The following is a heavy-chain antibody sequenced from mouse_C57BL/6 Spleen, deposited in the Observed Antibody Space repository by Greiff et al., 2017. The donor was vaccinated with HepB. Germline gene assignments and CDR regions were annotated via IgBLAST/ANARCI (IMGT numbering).Heavy chain of an antibody. J-gene: IGHJ4*01. CDR3: AREGRYYAMDY. Sequence: DVQLVESEGGLVQPGSSMKLSCTASGFTFSDYYMAWVRQVPEKGLEWVANINYDGSSTYYLDSLKSRFIISRDNAKNILYLQMSSLKSEDTATYYCAREGRYYAMDYWGQGTSVTVSS. CDR2: INYDGSST. CDR1: GFTFSDYY. V-gene: IGHV5-16*01.